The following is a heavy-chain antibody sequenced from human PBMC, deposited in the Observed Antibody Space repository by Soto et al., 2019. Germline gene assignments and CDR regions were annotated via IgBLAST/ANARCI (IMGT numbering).Heavy chain of an antibody. V-gene: IGHV4-34*01. CDR3: ARESHDILTGPPWVWYFDL. Sequence: QVQLQQWGAGPLRPLETLSLTCGVSGGSFSGYYWAWIRQSPGKGLEWIGEINDRGSINYTPSLKSRVSISVDTSKNHYSLNLSSVTAADTAVYYCARESHDILTGPPWVWYFDLGGRGTLVTVSS. CDR1: GGSFSGYY. J-gene: IGHJ2*01. D-gene: IGHD3-9*01. CDR2: INDRGSI.